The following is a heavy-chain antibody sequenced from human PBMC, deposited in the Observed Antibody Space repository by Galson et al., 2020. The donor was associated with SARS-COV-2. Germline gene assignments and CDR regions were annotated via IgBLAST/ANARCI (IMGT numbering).Heavy chain of an antibody. J-gene: IGHJ4*02. V-gene: IGHV3-30*03. Sequence: GSLRLPCSVPGITFRSYVMHWVRQAPGKGLEWVADISKDGGNKYYADPVKGRFTISRDNSKNTLDVQVKSLRAEETAVYYCARKYGSGWVYFDYWGQGTLVTVSS. CDR3: ARKYGSGWVYFDY. CDR2: ISKDGGNK. CDR1: GITFRSYV. D-gene: IGHD6-19*01.